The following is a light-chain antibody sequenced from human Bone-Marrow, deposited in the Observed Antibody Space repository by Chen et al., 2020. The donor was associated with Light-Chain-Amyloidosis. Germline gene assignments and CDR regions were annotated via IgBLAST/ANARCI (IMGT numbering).Light chain of an antibody. J-gene: IGLJ3*02. Sequence: SYVLTQPSSVSVAPGQTATIACGGNNIGSTSVHWYQQPPGQAPLLVVYDDSDRPPGIPERLSGSNCGNTATLTSSRVEAGDEADYYCQVWDRGSDRPVFGGGTKLTVL. CDR3: QVWDRGSDRPV. CDR2: DDS. V-gene: IGLV3-21*02. CDR1: NIGSTS.